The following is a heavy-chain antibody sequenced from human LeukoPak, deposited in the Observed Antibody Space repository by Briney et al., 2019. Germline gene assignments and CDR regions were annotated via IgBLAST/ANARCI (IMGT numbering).Heavy chain of an antibody. CDR2: ISYDGSNK. CDR3: AREAYYDFWSGYYSTSYYYGMDV. D-gene: IGHD3-3*01. Sequence: PGGSLRLSCAASGFTFSSYGMHWVRQAPGKGLEWVAVISYDGSNKYYADSVKGRFTISRDNSKNTLYLQMNSLRAEDTAVYYCAREAYYDFWSGYYSTSYYYGMDVWGQGTTVTVSS. CDR1: GFTFSSYG. V-gene: IGHV3-30*03. J-gene: IGHJ6*02.